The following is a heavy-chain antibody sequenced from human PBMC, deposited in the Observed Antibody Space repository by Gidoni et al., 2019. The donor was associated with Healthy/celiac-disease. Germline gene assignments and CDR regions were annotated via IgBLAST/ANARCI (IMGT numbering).Heavy chain of an antibody. CDR3: ARVQTYYYGSGSYYKLRPTGFMDV. CDR2: INHSGST. CDR1: GGSFSGYY. Sequence: QVQLQQWGAGLLKPSETLSLTCAVYGGSFSGYYWSWIRQPPGKGLEWIGEINHSGSTNYNPSLKSRVTISVDTSKNQFSLKLSSVTAADTAVYYCARVQTYYYGSGSYYKLRPTGFMDVWGKGTTVTVSS. D-gene: IGHD3-10*01. J-gene: IGHJ6*04. V-gene: IGHV4-34*01.